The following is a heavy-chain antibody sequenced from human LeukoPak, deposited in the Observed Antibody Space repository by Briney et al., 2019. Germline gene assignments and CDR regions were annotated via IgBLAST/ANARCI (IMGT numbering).Heavy chain of an antibody. Sequence: GGSLRLSCAASGFTFSSYWMHWVRQAPGKGLVWVSRINTDGSSTSYADSVKGRFTISRDNAKNTLYLQMNSLRAEDTAVYYCAREGSSGDLNYWSQGTLVTVSS. CDR3: AREGSSGDLNY. V-gene: IGHV3-74*01. CDR1: GFTFSSYW. CDR2: INTDGSST. D-gene: IGHD3-22*01. J-gene: IGHJ4*02.